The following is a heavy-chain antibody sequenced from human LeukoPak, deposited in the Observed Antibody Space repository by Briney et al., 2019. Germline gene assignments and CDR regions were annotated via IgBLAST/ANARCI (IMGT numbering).Heavy chain of an antibody. Sequence: GGSLRLSCAASGCTFSSYGMHWVRQAPGKGLEWVAVIWYDGSNKYYADSVKGRFTISRDNSKNALYLQMNSLRAEDTAVYYCARANYDILTGSVGYFDYWGQGTLVTVSS. CDR2: IWYDGSNK. CDR3: ARANYDILTGSVGYFDY. J-gene: IGHJ4*02. D-gene: IGHD3-9*01. CDR1: GCTFSSYG. V-gene: IGHV3-33*01.